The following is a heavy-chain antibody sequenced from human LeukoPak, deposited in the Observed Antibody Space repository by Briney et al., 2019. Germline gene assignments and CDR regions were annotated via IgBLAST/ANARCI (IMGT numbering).Heavy chain of an antibody. CDR1: GYTFTSYG. D-gene: IGHD3-22*01. CDR2: ISAYNGNT. J-gene: IGHJ3*02. CDR3: ARGDSMYAFDI. Sequence: ASVKVSCKASGYTFTSYGISWVRQAPGQGLEWMGWISAYNGNTNYAQKLQGRVTITADKSTSTAYMELSSLRSEDTAVYYCARGDSMYAFDIWGQGTMVTVSS. V-gene: IGHV1-18*01.